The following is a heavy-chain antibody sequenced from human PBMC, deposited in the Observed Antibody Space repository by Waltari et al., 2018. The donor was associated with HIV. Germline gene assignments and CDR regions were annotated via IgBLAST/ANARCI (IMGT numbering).Heavy chain of an antibody. D-gene: IGHD1-26*01. V-gene: IGHV3-74*03. CDR1: GFSMSNYW. Sequence: EEQLVESGGGLVQPGGSLGLSCGASGFSMSNYWMHWVRQAPGKGLECVSFVKIDGVTTKYADSVKGRFTISRDNAKNTVYLQMNSLRAEDTAVYYCATGAIDAFEIWGQGTKVTVSS. CDR3: ATGAIDAFEI. J-gene: IGHJ3*02. CDR2: VKIDGVTT.